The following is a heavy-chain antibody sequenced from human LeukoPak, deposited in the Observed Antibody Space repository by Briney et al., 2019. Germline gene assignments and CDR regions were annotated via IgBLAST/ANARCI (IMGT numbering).Heavy chain of an antibody. J-gene: IGHJ4*02. CDR1: GFNVISNY. CDR3: ARATLDN. Sequence: GGSPRLSCAASGFNVISNYISWVRQAPGKGLEWVSVIYSDGSTKYADSVKARFTISRDNSKNTVYLQMNSLRVEDTAVYYCARATLDNWGQGTLVTVSS. CDR2: IYSDGST. V-gene: IGHV3-53*01.